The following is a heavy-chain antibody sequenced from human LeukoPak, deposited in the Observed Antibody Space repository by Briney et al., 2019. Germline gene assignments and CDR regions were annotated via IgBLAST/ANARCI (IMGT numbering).Heavy chain of an antibody. J-gene: IGHJ4*02. CDR2: ITGSGGAT. Sequence: GGSLRLSCAASGYTFSISDMNWVPHAPGKARECGSTITGSGGATYYADSVKGRLTISRDNSKNTLYVHKSTLRCEHTRLFLCAKGLRTTIPGNFDYWGQGTLVTVSS. D-gene: IGHD2-21*01. CDR3: AKGLRTTIPGNFDY. V-gene: IGHV3-23*01. CDR1: GYTFSISD.